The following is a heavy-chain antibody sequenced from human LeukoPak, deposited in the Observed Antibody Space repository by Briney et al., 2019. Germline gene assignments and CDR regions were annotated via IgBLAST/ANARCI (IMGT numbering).Heavy chain of an antibody. CDR2: IYPSGNT. J-gene: IGHJ4*02. Sequence: SETLSLTCTVSGESISNSRHYLSWIRQPAGKGLEWIGRIYPSGNTNYNPSLKSRLTISLDTSKNQFSLNLKSVTAADTAMYYCARDGVVTMELDSWGQGTLVTVSS. CDR3: ARDGVVTMELDS. CDR1: GESISNSRHY. D-gene: IGHD3-3*01. V-gene: IGHV4-61*02.